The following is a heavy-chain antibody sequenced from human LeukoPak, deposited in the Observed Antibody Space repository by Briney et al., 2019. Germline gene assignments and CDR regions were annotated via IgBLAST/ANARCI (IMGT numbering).Heavy chain of an antibody. Sequence: PGGSLRLSCAASGFTFSSYGMHWVRQAPGKGLEYVSAISSNGGSTNYADSVKGRFTISRDNSKNTLYLQMSSLRAEDTAVYYCVNRGYSYGYDYWGQGTLVTVSS. J-gene: IGHJ4*02. CDR3: VNRGYSYGYDY. D-gene: IGHD5-18*01. CDR2: ISSNGGST. CDR1: GFTFSSYG. V-gene: IGHV3-64D*06.